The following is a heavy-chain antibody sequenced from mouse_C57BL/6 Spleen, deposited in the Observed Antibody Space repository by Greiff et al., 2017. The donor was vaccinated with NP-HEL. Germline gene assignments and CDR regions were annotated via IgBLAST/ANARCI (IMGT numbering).Heavy chain of an antibody. J-gene: IGHJ2*01. CDR3: ARGAVAYYFDY. D-gene: IGHD1-1*02. V-gene: IGHV1-80*01. CDR1: GYAFSSYW. CDR2: IYPGDGDT. Sequence: QVQLQQSGAELVKPGASVKISCKASGYAFSSYWMNWVKQRPGKGLEWIGQIYPGDGDTNYNGKFKGKATLTADKSSSTAYMQLSSLTSEDSAVYFCARGAVAYYFDYWGQVTTLTVSS.